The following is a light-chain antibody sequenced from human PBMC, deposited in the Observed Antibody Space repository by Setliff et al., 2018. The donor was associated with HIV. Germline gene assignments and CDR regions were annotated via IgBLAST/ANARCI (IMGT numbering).Light chain of an antibody. Sequence: QSVLAQPPSVSAAPGQKVTISCSGSSSNIGNNYVSWYQQLPGTAPKLLIYDNNKRPSGIPDRFSGSKSGTSATLGITGLQTGDEADYYCETWDSSLSAVVFGGGTRSPS. CDR2: DNN. J-gene: IGLJ2*01. CDR1: SSNIGNNY. CDR3: ETWDSSLSAVV. V-gene: IGLV1-51*01.